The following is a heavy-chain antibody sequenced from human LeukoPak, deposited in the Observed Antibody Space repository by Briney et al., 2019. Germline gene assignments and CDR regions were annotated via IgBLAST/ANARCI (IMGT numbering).Heavy chain of an antibody. J-gene: IGHJ4*02. D-gene: IGHD3-10*01. Sequence: SVKVSCKASGGTFSSYAISWVRQAPGQGLEWMGGIIPIFGTANYAQKFQGRVTITTDESTSTAYMELSSLRSEDTAVYYCAGNTYYYGSGSYYPIGYWGQGTLVTVSS. CDR1: GGTFSSYA. CDR3: AGNTYYYGSGSYYPIGY. CDR2: IIPIFGTA. V-gene: IGHV1-69*05.